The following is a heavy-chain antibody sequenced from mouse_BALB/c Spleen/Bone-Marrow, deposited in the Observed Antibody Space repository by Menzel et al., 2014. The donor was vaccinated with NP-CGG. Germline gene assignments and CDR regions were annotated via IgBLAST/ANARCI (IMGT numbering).Heavy chain of an antibody. D-gene: IGHD6-5*01. J-gene: IGHJ2*01. V-gene: IGHV1-47*01. CDR2: FHPYDDDT. Sequence: QVQLKESGAELVKPGASVKMSCKAFGYPFXTYPIEWMRQNHGKTLEWIGNFHPYDDDTKYNEQFKGKAKLTVDKSSTTVYLELSRLTSDDSAVYYCARGAYGLLDYWGQGTTLTVPS. CDR3: ARGAYGLLDY. CDR1: GYPFXTYP.